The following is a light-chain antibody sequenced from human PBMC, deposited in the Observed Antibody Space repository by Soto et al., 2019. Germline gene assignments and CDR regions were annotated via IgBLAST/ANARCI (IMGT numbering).Light chain of an antibody. CDR1: SSNIMSNT. V-gene: IGLV1-44*01. Sequence: HSVLTQPPSASGTPGQRVTISCSGSSSNIMSNTVNWYQVLPGTAPKVLIQGNHQRPSGVPARFSGSKSGTSASLAISGLQSEDEADYYCAAWYDSLNAYVFGTGTKVTVL. J-gene: IGLJ1*01. CDR3: AAWYDSLNAYV. CDR2: GNH.